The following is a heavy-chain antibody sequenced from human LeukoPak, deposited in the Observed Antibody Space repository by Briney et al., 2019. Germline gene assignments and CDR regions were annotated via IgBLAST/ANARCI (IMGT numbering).Heavy chain of an antibody. D-gene: IGHD4-17*01. CDR1: GFTFDDYA. Sequence: PGGSLRLSCAASGFTFDDYAMHWVRQAPGKGLEWVSGISWNSGSIGYADSVKGRFTISRDNAKNSLYLQMNGLRAEDTALYYCAKFMAPYGDYLFDAFDIWGQGTMVTVSS. CDR2: ISWNSGSI. J-gene: IGHJ3*02. V-gene: IGHV3-9*01. CDR3: AKFMAPYGDYLFDAFDI.